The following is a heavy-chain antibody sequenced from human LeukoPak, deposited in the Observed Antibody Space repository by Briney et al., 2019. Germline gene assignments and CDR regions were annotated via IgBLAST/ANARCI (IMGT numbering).Heavy chain of an antibody. CDR2: IYYSGST. Sequence: SETLSLTRTVSGGSISSYYWSWIRQPPGKGLEWIGYIYYSGSTNYNPSLKSRVTISVDTSKNQFSLKLSSVTAADTAVYYCARSYSSSWYEGYYFDYWGQGTLVTVSS. J-gene: IGHJ4*02. CDR3: ARSYSSSWYEGYYFDY. D-gene: IGHD6-13*01. V-gene: IGHV4-59*08. CDR1: GGSISSYY.